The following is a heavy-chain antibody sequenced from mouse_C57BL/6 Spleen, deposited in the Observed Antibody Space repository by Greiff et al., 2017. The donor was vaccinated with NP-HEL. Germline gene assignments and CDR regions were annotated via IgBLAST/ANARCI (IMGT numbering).Heavy chain of an antibody. V-gene: IGHV1-80*01. Sequence: QVHVKQSGAELVKPGASVKISCKASGYAFSSYWMNWVKQRPGKGLEWIGQIYPGDGDPKYNGKFKGKATLTAGKASSTAYRQLSSRTSEDSAVYFCARSGTTVWDYWGQGTTLTVSS. CDR3: ARSGTTVWDY. J-gene: IGHJ2*01. CDR2: IYPGDGDP. D-gene: IGHD1-1*01. CDR1: GYAFSSYW.